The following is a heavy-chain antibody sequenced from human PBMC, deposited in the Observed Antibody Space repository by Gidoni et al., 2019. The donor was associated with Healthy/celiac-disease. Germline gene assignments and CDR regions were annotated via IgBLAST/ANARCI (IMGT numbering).Heavy chain of an antibody. D-gene: IGHD2-21*01. CDR2: MNPNSDNT. Sequence: QVQLVQSGAEVKKPGASVKVSCKASGYTFTSYDFNWVRQATGQGVEWMGWMNPNSDNTGYAQKFQGRVTMTRNTSLSTAYMELSSLSSEDTAVYSCASGGVGMATMPWGQGTLVTVSS. V-gene: IGHV1-8*01. CDR3: ASGGVGMATMP. J-gene: IGHJ5*02. CDR1: GYTFTSYD.